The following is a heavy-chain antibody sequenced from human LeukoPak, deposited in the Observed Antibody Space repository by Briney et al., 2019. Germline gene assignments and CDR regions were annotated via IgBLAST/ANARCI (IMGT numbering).Heavy chain of an antibody. J-gene: IGHJ4*02. D-gene: IGHD3-9*01. CDR2: ISGSDST. V-gene: IGHV3-23*01. CDR3: AKGVRFLDWWILDY. CDR1: GFTFSSYA. Sequence: GGSLRLSCAASGFTFSSYAMSWVRQAPGKGLEWVSAISGSDSTYYADSVKGRFTISRDNSKNTMYLQMNSLRAEDTAIYYCAKGVRFLDWWILDYWGQGSLVTVSS.